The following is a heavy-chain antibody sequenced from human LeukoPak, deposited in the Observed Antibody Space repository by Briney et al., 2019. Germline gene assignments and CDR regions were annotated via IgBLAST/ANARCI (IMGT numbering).Heavy chain of an antibody. CDR3: ASTTIFGVVTDDNWFDP. Sequence: SQTLSLTCTVSGGSISSCDYYWSWIRQPPGKGLEWIGYIYYSGSTYYNPSLKSRVTISVDTSKNQFSLKLSSVTAADTAVYYCASTTIFGVVTDDNWFDPWGQGTLVTVSS. CDR1: GGSISSCDYY. V-gene: IGHV4-30-4*08. CDR2: IYYSGST. J-gene: IGHJ5*02. D-gene: IGHD3-3*01.